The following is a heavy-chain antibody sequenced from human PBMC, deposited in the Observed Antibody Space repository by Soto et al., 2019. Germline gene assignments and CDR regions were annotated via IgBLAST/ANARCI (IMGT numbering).Heavy chain of an antibody. CDR3: ARGPSHDYSNYWRYYFDY. CDR2: IKQDGSEK. J-gene: IGHJ4*02. V-gene: IGHV3-7*01. Sequence: GGSLRLSCAASGFTFSSYWMSWVRQAPGKGLEWVANIKQDGSEKYYVDSVKGRFTISRDNAKNSLYLQMNSLRAEDTAVYYCARGPSHDYSNYWRYYFDYWGQGTLVTVSS. CDR1: GFTFSSYW. D-gene: IGHD4-4*01.